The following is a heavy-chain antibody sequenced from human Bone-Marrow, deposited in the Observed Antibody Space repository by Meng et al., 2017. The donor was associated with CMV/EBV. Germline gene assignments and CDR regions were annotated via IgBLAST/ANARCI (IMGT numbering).Heavy chain of an antibody. D-gene: IGHD1-26*01. CDR1: GYMFIGYY. V-gene: IGHV1-2*02. CDR2: INPNSGGT. CDR3: ARTAGGSYYHFDY. Sequence: ASVKVSCKTSGYMFIGYYILWLRQAPGQGLEWMGWINPNSGGTNYAQKFQGRVTMTRDTSISTAYMELSRLRSDDTAVYYCARTAGGSYYHFDYWGQGTLVTVSS. J-gene: IGHJ4*02.